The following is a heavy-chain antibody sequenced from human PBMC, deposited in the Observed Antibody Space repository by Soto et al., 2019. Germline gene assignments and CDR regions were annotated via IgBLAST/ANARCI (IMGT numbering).Heavy chain of an antibody. V-gene: IGHV4-31*02. D-gene: IGHD5-18*01. CDR2: IYYSGST. CDR1: SGSISSGGYY. J-gene: IGHJ6*02. CDR3: ARDQVDTAMVSGGYYYYGMDV. Sequence: SETLSLTXTVSSGSISSGGYYWSWIRQHPGKGLEWIGYIYYSGSTYYNPSLKSRVTISVDTSKNQFSLKLSSVTAADTAVYYCARDQVDTAMVSGGYYYYGMDVWGQGTTVTVSS.